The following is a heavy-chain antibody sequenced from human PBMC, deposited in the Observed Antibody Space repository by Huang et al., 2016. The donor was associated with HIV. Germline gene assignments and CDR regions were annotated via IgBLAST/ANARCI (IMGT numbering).Heavy chain of an antibody. CDR3: ATTEASLATSFDH. CDR1: GYIFSNYW. J-gene: IGHJ4*02. CDR2: CDPGNSDT. V-gene: IGHV5-51*03. Sequence: EVQLEQSGAEVKKPGESLKISCKASGYIFSNYWIGWVRQMPGKGIEWMCFCDPGNSDTRYGPSFDGRVPVSGDKSIATAYLQWSSLRPSDTARYYCATTEASLATSFDHWGRGTMLTVSS.